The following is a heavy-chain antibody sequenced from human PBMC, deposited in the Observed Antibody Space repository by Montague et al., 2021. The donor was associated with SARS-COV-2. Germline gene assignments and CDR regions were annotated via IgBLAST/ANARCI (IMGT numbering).Heavy chain of an antibody. CDR1: GFTFSGYS. CDR2: INHDGST. V-gene: IGHV4-34*01. CDR3: ARARGGRAVLIITYYYYHGMDV. D-gene: IGHD2-8*01. J-gene: IGHJ6*02. Sequence: LRLSCAASGFTFSGYSVNWVRQPPGKGLEWIGEINHDGSTNYNPSLKSRLTISVDTSKNQFSLNLTSVTAADAAVYYCARARGGRAVLIITYYYYHGMDVWGQGTTVTVSS.